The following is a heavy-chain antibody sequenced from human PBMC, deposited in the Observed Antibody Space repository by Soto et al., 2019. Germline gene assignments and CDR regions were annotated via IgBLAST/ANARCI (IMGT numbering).Heavy chain of an antibody. D-gene: IGHD1-26*01. CDR2: IWYDGSNK. CDR1: GFTFSSYG. V-gene: IGHV3-33*01. J-gene: IGHJ6*02. CDR3: ARDNRGLDPGYYYGMDV. Sequence: GGSLRLSCAASGFTFSSYGMHWVRQAPGKGLEWVAVIWYDGSNKYYADSVKGRFTISRDNSKNTLYLQMNSLRAEDTAVYYCARDNRGLDPGYYYGMDVWGQGTTVTVSS.